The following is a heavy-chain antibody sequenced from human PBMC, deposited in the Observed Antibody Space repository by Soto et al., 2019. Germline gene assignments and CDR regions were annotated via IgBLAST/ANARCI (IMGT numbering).Heavy chain of an antibody. CDR1: GYTFTSYG. D-gene: IGHD6-13*01. J-gene: IGHJ5*02. Sequence: ASVKVSCKASGYTFTSYGIHWVRQAPGQRLEWMGWINAANGDTKYSPKFQGRVTITRDTSASTAYMELSSLRSEDTAVYYCVRRHVSATGIDWFDPWGEGTLVTVS. CDR3: VRRHVSATGIDWFDP. CDR2: INAANGDT. V-gene: IGHV1-3*01.